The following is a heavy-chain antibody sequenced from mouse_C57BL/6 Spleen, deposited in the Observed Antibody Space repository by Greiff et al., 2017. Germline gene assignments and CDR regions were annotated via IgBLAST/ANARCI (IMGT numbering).Heavy chain of an antibody. J-gene: IGHJ4*01. CDR2: IYPGSGST. CDR1: GYTFTSYW. V-gene: IGHV1-55*01. CDR3: ARGRGNYYAMDY. Sequence: QVQLQQPGAELVKPGASVKMSCKASGYTFTSYWITWVKQRPGQGLEWIGEIYPGSGSTNYNEKFKCKATLTVATSSSTAYMQLSSLTSEDSAVYYCARGRGNYYAMDYWGQGTSVTVSS.